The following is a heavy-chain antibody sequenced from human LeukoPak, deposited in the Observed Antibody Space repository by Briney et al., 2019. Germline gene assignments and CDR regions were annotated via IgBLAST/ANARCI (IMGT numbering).Heavy chain of an antibody. J-gene: IGHJ6*03. Sequence: GGSLRLSCAASGFTFNIYAMHWVRQAPGKGLEWVAVISYDGSQKYYAESVKGRFPISRDNSQNTLYLQMNSLRAEDTAVYYCARDWYASSSWGSDYYYMDVWGKGTTVTVSS. CDR2: ISYDGSQK. CDR3: ARDWYASSSWGSDYYYMDV. CDR1: GFTFNIYA. D-gene: IGHD6-13*01. V-gene: IGHV3-30*04.